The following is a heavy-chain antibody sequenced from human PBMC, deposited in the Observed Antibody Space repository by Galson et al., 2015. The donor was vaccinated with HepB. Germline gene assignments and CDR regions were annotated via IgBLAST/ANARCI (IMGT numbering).Heavy chain of an antibody. CDR1: GFTFSNYW. J-gene: IGHJ4*02. D-gene: IGHD3-16*01. CDR3: ARSLSGELTPRFGLHFGY. CDR2: IRHLDSAE. V-gene: IGHV3-7*01. Sequence: SLRLSCAASGFTFSNYWMSWVRQAPGKGLEWVAHIRHLDSAEFYVDSVEGRFTISRDDAKNSLFLQMNSLRAEDTAVYYCARSLSGELTPRFGLHFGYWGQGALVTVSS.